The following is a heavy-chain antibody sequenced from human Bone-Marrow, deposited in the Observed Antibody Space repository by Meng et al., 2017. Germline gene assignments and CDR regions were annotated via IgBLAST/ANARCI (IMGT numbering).Heavy chain of an antibody. J-gene: IGHJ6*02. CDR1: GFTFSNAW. D-gene: IGHD3-10*01. CDR2: IKSKTDGGTT. Sequence: GGSLRLSCAASGFTFSNAWMSWVRQAPGKGLEWVGRIKSKTDGGTTDYAAPVKGKFTISRDDSKNTLYLQMNSLKTEDTAVYYCTTDATMVRGVISLRYYYGMDVWGQGTTVTVSS. CDR3: TTDATMVRGVISLRYYYGMDV. V-gene: IGHV3-15*01.